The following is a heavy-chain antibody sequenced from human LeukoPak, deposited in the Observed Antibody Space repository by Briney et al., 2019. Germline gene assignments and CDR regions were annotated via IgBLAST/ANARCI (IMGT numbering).Heavy chain of an antibody. V-gene: IGHV4-30-4*01. Sequence: SETLSLTCAVYGGSFSGYYWSWIRQPPGKGLEWIGYIYYSGSTYYNPSLKSRVTISVDTSKNQFSLKLSSVTAADTAVYYCARAGKPWGWFDPWGQGTLVTVSS. D-gene: IGHD3-10*01. J-gene: IGHJ5*02. CDR3: ARAGKPWGWFDP. CDR2: IYYSGST. CDR1: GGSFSGYY.